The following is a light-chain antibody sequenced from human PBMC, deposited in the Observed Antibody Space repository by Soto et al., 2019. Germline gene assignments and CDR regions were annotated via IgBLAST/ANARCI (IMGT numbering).Light chain of an antibody. J-gene: IGKJ1*01. CDR1: QSVTSNY. CDR2: GAS. Sequence: LTKSAGTVSSSPGERATLSFRASQSVTSNYLAWYQQKRGQAPRLLIWGASIRATDLPDRFSGGGSGTDFTLTISRLEAEDSAVYYCQQYGSSPGTFGQGTKVAI. CDR3: QQYGSSPGT. V-gene: IGKV3-20*01.